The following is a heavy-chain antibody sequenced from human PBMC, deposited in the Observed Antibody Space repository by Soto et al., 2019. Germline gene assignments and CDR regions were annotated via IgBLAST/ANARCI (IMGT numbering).Heavy chain of an antibody. CDR2: ISSSSNYI. CDR3: ARGYIAMDY. Sequence: EVQVVDSGGGLVKPGGSLRLSCAASGFTFSTYTMNWVRQAPGKGLEWVSSISSSSNYIYYAYSVKGRFTISRDNAKNSLYLQMNSLRAEDTAVYYCARGYIAMDYWGQGTLVTVSS. J-gene: IGHJ4*02. CDR1: GFTFSTYT. D-gene: IGHD2-21*01. V-gene: IGHV3-21*01.